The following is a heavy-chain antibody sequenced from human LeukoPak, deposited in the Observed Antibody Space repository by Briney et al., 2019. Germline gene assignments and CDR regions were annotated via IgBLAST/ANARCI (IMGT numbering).Heavy chain of an antibody. CDR1: ELPSSAYS. CDR2: ISTSGSTI. V-gene: IGHV3-11*01. D-gene: IGHD1-26*01. CDR3: ARDRLKVGATVDYYYYGMDV. Sequence: GGPLKPSFAAPELPSSAYSLSWIGKAPGTGLEWVSSISTSGSTIYYADSVKGRFTISRDNAKNSLYLQMNSLRAEDTAVYYCARDRLKVGATVDYYYYGMDVWGQGTTVTVSS. J-gene: IGHJ6*02.